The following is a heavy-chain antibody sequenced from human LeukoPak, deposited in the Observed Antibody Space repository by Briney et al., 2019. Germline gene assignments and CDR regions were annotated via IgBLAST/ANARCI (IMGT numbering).Heavy chain of an antibody. CDR3: ARVVSSGWLNYYYYMDV. Sequence: SETLSLTCAVYGGSFSGYYWSWIRQPPGKGLEWIGEINHSGSTNYNPSLKSRATISVDTSKNQFSLKLSSVTAADTAVYYCARVVSSGWLNYYYYMDVWGKGTTVTISS. D-gene: IGHD6-19*01. J-gene: IGHJ6*03. CDR1: GGSFSGYY. V-gene: IGHV4-34*01. CDR2: INHSGST.